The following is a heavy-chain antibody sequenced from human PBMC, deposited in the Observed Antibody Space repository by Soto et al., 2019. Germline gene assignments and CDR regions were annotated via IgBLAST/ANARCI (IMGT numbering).Heavy chain of an antibody. CDR1: GGSISSDS. J-gene: IGHJ4*02. V-gene: IGHV4-59*01. CDR2: IDHSGST. Sequence: QVQLQESGPGLVKPSETLSLTCTVSGGSISSDSWSWIRQTPGKGLERIRDIDHSGSTIYNPSLKSRVTTAVDMSKNQCSLKLSSVTAADTAVYYCARVRHGSGRWDGTRDYWGQGTLVTVSS. D-gene: IGHD6-19*01. CDR3: ARVRHGSGRWDGTRDY.